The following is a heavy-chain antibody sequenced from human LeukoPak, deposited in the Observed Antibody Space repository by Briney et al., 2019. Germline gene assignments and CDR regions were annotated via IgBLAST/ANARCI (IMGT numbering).Heavy chain of an antibody. Sequence: GGSLRLSCAASGFTFSSYSMNWVRQAPGKGLEWVSYISSSSSTIYYADSVKGRFTISRDNAKNSLYLQMNSLRDEDTAVYYCARDRSAGTRELSDYWGQGTLVTVSS. D-gene: IGHD6-13*01. J-gene: IGHJ4*02. V-gene: IGHV3-48*02. CDR1: GFTFSSYS. CDR2: ISSSSSTI. CDR3: ARDRSAGTRELSDY.